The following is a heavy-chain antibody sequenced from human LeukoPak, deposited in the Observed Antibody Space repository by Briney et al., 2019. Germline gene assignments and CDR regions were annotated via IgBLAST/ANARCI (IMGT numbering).Heavy chain of an antibody. V-gene: IGHV4-59*01. CDR2: IYYSGST. J-gene: IGHJ4*02. D-gene: IGHD1-26*01. Sequence: SETLSLTCTVSGGSISSYYWSWIRQPPGKGLEWIAYIYYSGSTNYNPSLKSRVTISVDTSKNQFSLKLNSVTAADTAVYYCARNYWGPTSSFDYWGQGTLVTVSS. CDR1: GGSISSYY. CDR3: ARNYWGPTSSFDY.